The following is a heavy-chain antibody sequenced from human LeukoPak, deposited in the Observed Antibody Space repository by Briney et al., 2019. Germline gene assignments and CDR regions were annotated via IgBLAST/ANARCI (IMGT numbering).Heavy chain of an antibody. J-gene: IGHJ4*02. CDR3: ARDGGSDRSGWYNLLGY. D-gene: IGHD6-19*01. CDR2: INSDGSST. Sequence: GGSLRLSCAASGFTFSSYWMHWVRHAPGKGLVWVSRINSDGSSTIYADSVKGRFTISRDNAKNTLYLQMNSLRAEDTAVYYCARDGGSDRSGWYNLLGYWGQGTLVTVSS. V-gene: IGHV3-74*01. CDR1: GFTFSSYW.